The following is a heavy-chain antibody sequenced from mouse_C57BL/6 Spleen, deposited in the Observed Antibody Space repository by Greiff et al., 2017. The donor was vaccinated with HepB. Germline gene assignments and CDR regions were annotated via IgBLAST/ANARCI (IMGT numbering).Heavy chain of an antibody. CDR3: ASSVYYDYDGAWFAY. D-gene: IGHD2-4*01. J-gene: IGHJ3*01. V-gene: IGHV1-39*01. CDR2: INPNYGTT. CDR1: GYSFTDYN. Sequence: VQLQQSGPELVKPGASVKISCKASGYSFTDYNMNWVKQSNGKSLEWIGVINPNYGTTRYNQKFKGKATLTVDQSSSTAYMQLNSLTSEDTAVYYCASSVYYDYDGAWFAYWGQGTLVTVSA.